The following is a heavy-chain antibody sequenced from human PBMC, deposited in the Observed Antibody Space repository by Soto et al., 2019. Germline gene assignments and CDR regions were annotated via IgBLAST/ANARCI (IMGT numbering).Heavy chain of an antibody. V-gene: IGHV4-59*01. Sequence: SETLSLTCTVSGGSISSYYWSWIRQPPGKGLEWIGYIFYSGSTNYNPSLKSRVTISIDTSKNQFSLKLSSVTAADTAVYYCARAGSVPIYTFDYWGQGTLVTVSS. CDR3: ARAGSVPIYTFDY. D-gene: IGHD2-15*01. CDR2: IFYSGST. J-gene: IGHJ4*02. CDR1: GGSISSYY.